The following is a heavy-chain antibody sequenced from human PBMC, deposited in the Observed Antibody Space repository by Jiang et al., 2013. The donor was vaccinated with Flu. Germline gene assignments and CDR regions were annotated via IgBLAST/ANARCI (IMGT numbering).Heavy chain of an antibody. V-gene: IGHV3-30-3*01. CDR2: ISYDGSNK. D-gene: IGHD3-22*01. CDR1: IHFSSYA. Sequence: ESGGGVVQPGRSLRLSLCSLWIHFSSYAMHWVRQAPGKGLEWVAVISYDGSNKYYADSVKGRFTISRDNSKNTLYLQMNSLRAEDTAVYYCAKDLDSSGYYSSFGGSPSDYWGQGTLVTVSS. J-gene: IGHJ4*02. CDR3: AKDLDSSGYYSSFGGSPSDY.